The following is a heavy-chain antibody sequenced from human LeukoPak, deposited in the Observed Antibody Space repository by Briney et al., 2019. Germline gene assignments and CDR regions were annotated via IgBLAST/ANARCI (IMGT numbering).Heavy chain of an antibody. CDR2: IIPIFDTA. V-gene: IGHV1-69*01. D-gene: IGHD3-10*01. CDR1: GGTFSSYA. Sequence: SVKVPCKASGGTFSSYAISWVRQAPGQGLEWMGGIIPIFDTANYAQKFQGRVTLTADESTSTAYMELSSLRSEDTAVYYCANAMNRGVFIMGPFDYWGQGTLVTVSS. J-gene: IGHJ4*02. CDR3: ANAMNRGVFIMGPFDY.